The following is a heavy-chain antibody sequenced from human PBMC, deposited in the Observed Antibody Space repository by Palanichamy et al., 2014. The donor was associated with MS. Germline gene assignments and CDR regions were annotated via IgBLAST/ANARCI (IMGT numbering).Heavy chain of an antibody. D-gene: IGHD5-24*01. J-gene: IGHJ5*01. CDR3: AKKERDWFDS. CDR1: GGSVSSGSYYW. Sequence: QVQLQESGPGLVKPSETLSLTCNVSGGSVSSGSYYWWGWIRQPPGKGLEWIGDIYYSGSTYYNPSLKSRLTMSVDTSKNQFSLKLRSVTAVDTAVYYCAKKERDWFDSWGQGTLVTVSS. CDR2: IYYSGST. V-gene: IGHV4-28*01.